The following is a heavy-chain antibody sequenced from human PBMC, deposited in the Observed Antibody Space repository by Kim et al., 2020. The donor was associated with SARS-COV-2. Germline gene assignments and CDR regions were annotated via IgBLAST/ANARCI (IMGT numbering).Heavy chain of an antibody. J-gene: IGHJ4*02. V-gene: IGHV4-34*01. CDR3: ARGVIITMVRGVILDF. D-gene: IGHD3-10*01. Sequence: SLKSRVTISVDTSKNQFSLKLSSVTAADTAVYYCARGVIITMVRGVILDFWGQGTLVTVSS.